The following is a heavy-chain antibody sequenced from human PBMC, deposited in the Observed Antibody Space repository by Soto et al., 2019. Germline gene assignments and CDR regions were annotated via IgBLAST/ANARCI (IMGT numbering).Heavy chain of an antibody. CDR3: ARGRGTNLKYYYYGMDV. V-gene: IGHV3-13*01. Sequence: GSLRLSCAASGFTFDDYGMSWVRQATGKGLEWVSAIGTAGDTYYPGSVKGRFTISRENAKNSLYLQMNSLRAGDTAVYYCARGRGTNLKYYYYGMDVWGQGTTVTV. CDR1: GFTFDDYG. D-gene: IGHD3-10*01. CDR2: IGTAGDT. J-gene: IGHJ6*02.